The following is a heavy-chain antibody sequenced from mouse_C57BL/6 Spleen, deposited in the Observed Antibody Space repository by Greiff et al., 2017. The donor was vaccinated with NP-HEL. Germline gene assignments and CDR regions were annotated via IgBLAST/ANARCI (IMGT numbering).Heavy chain of an antibody. CDR1: GFTFSSYA. D-gene: IGHD1-1*02. J-gene: IGHJ2*01. Sequence: EVNVVESGGGLVKPGGSLKLSCAASGFTFSSYAMSWVRQTPEKRLEWVATISDGGSYTYYPDNVKGRFTISRDNAKNNLYLQMSHLKSEDTAMYYCARGGDSIDYWGQGTTLTVSS. CDR2: ISDGGSYT. V-gene: IGHV5-4*03. CDR3: ARGGDSIDY.